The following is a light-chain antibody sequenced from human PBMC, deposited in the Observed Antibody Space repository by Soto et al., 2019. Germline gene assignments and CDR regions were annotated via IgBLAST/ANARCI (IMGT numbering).Light chain of an antibody. CDR2: DAS. CDR1: QSISNR. V-gene: IGKV1-5*01. CDR3: QHYGGMWA. Sequence: DIQMTQSPSTLSSSVGYRITISCGASQSISNRLAWYQQKPGKAPKVLIYDASNLESGVPSRFSGSGSGTEFILSINSLQPDDFATYYCQHYGGMWAFGQGTKVDIK. J-gene: IGKJ1*01.